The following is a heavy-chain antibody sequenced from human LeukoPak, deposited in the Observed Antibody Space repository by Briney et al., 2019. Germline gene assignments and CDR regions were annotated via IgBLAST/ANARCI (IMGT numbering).Heavy chain of an antibody. CDR2: IWYDGGNK. J-gene: IGHJ3*02. V-gene: IGHV3-33*06. CDR3: AKGLNGYGSGSYSHLDAFDI. CDR1: GFTFSTYA. D-gene: IGHD3-10*01. Sequence: GRSLRLSCAASGFTFSTYAMHWVRQAPGKGLEWVAVIWYDGGNKYYSGSVKGRFTISRDNSKNTLSLQMNSLRAEDTAVYYCAKGLNGYGSGSYSHLDAFDIWGQGTMVTVSS.